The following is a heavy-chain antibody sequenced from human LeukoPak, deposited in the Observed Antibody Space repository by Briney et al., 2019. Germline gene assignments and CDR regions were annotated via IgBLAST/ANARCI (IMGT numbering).Heavy chain of an antibody. CDR3: ARASMTTVTNRAYFDY. J-gene: IGHJ4*02. V-gene: IGHV1-2*02. CDR2: INPNSGGT. CDR1: GYTFTGYY. D-gene: IGHD4-11*01. Sequence: ASVKVSCKASGYTFTGYYMHWVRQAPGQGLEWMGWINPNSGGTNYAQKFQGRVTMTRDTSISTAYMELSRLRSDDTAVYYCARASMTTVTNRAYFDYWGQGTLVTVSS.